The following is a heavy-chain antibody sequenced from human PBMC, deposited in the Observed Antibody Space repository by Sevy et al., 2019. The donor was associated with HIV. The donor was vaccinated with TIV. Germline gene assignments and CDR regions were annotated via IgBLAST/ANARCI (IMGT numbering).Heavy chain of an antibody. CDR2: ISYDGSNK. D-gene: IGHD3-10*01. J-gene: IGHJ3*02. V-gene: IGHV3-30*18. Sequence: GGSLRLSCAASGFTFSSYGMHWVRQAPGKGLEWVAVISYDGSNKYYADSVKGRFTISRDNSKNTLYLQMNSLRAEDTAVYYCAKGYRLLWFGESLLDAFDIWGQGTMVTVSS. CDR1: GFTFSSYG. CDR3: AKGYRLLWFGESLLDAFDI.